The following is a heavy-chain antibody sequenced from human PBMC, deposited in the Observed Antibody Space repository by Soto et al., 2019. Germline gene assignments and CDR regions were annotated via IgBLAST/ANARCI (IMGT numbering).Heavy chain of an antibody. D-gene: IGHD3-10*02. V-gene: IGHV1-69*13. Sequence: ASVKVSCKASGDTFSSYAISWVRQAPGKGHVWMGEIIPTFGRTNYAQKFQGRLTISADDSTSTAYMELSSLLSEDTAVYYCARDPLSSFAMDVWGQGTTVTVS. CDR1: GDTFSSYA. J-gene: IGHJ6*02. CDR2: IIPTFGRT. CDR3: ARDPLSSFAMDV.